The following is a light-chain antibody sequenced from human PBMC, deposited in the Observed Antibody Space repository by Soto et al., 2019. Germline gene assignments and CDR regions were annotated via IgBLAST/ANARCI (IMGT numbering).Light chain of an antibody. CDR3: CSYAGLGRV. J-gene: IGLJ3*02. CDR2: EAN. V-gene: IGLV2-23*01. Sequence: QSALTQPASVSGSPGQSLTIYCTGTSSDVGSSNLVSWYQQHPGKAPKLIIYEANKRPSGVSNHFFASKSGNTASLTISGLQAADEAHYYCCSYAGLGRVFGGGTKVTVL. CDR1: SSDVGSSNL.